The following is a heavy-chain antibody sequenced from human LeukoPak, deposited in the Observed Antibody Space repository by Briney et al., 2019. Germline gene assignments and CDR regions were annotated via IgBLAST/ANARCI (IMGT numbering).Heavy chain of an antibody. CDR3: TTVYLGGYYYGSVITFDP. V-gene: IGHV3-30-3*01. CDR2: ISYDGSNK. Sequence: GGSLRLSCAASGFTFSSYAMHWVRQAPGKGLEWVAVISYDGSNKYYADSVKGRFTISRDNSKNTLYLQMNSLRAEDTAVYYCTTVYLGGYYYGSVITFDPWGQGTLVTVSS. D-gene: IGHD3-10*01. J-gene: IGHJ5*02. CDR1: GFTFSSYA.